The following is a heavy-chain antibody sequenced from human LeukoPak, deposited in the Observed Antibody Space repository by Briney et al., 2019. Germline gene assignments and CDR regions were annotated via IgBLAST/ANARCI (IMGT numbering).Heavy chain of an antibody. V-gene: IGHV3-30*02. CDR3: VKVGLVATRPNNFDF. D-gene: IGHD4-23*01. CDR1: GFTFSSSG. Sequence: QAGGSLILSCKASGFTFSSSGMHCVRQAPGRGLEWVAFVRYDVSNEAYGDSMKGRFTISRDNSKSTLYLQMNGLRPEDTAVYYCVKVGLVATRPNNFDFWGQGTLVTVSS. CDR2: VRYDVSNE. J-gene: IGHJ4*02.